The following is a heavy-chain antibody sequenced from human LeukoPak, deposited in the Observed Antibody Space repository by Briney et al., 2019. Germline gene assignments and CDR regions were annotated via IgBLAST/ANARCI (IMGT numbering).Heavy chain of an antibody. CDR2: IYYSGST. Sequence: SETLSLTCTVSGGSISSYYWSWIRQPPGKGLEWIGYIYYSGSTNYNPSLKSRVTISVDTSKNQFSLKLSSVTAADAAVYYCARHIDYYDSSGLIDYWGQGTRVTVSS. D-gene: IGHD3-22*01. CDR3: ARHIDYYDSSGLIDY. CDR1: GGSISSYY. J-gene: IGHJ4*02. V-gene: IGHV4-59*08.